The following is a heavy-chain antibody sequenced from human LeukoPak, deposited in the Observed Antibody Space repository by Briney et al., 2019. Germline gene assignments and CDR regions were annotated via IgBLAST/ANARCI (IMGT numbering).Heavy chain of an antibody. CDR1: GGSISSSSYY. J-gene: IGHJ4*02. CDR3: ARQFYSDRSFDY. V-gene: IGHV4-39*01. CDR2: IYYSGST. Sequence: PSETRSLNCTVSGGSISSSSYYWGWIRQPPGKGLEWIGSIYYSGSTYYNPSLKSRVTISVDTSKNQFSLKLSSVTAADTAVYYCARQFYSDRSFDYWGQGTLVTVSS. D-gene: IGHD4-17*01.